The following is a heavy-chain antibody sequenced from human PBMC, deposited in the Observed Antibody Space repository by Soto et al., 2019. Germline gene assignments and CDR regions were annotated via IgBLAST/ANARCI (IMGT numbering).Heavy chain of an antibody. CDR3: AKAKNDYNWDNRPPFDY. D-gene: IGHD1-20*01. CDR2: ISANDVGT. V-gene: IGHV3-23*01. CDR1: GFTLRNYD. J-gene: IGHJ4*02. Sequence: EVQLLESGGGVVQPGGSLRLSCEASGFTLRNYDMTWIRQAPGKGLEWVSLISANDVGTYYAESVKTRFTISTDQSRNTGYLQMDSLRADDTAIYYCAKAKNDYNWDNRPPFDYWCQGTLVTVSS.